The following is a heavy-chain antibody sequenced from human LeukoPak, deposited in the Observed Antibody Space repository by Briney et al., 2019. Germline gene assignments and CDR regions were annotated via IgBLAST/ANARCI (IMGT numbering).Heavy chain of an antibody. CDR1: GFAFSDFW. CDR2: IRHDGNTK. D-gene: IGHD2-15*01. Sequence: GGSLRLSCAASGFAFSDFWMSWVRQAPGKGLEWVANIRHDGNTKNYVPSVRGRFTISRDNAKNSLYLQMNSLTVEDTAVYYCATSHDSAGNDWGQGTLVTVSS. V-gene: IGHV3-7*01. CDR3: ATSHDSAGND. J-gene: IGHJ4*02.